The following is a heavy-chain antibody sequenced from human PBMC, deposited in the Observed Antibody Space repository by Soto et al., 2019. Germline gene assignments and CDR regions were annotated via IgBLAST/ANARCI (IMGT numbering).Heavy chain of an antibody. CDR3: ARRPNYYYGMDV. J-gene: IGHJ6*02. V-gene: IGHV4-59*08. CDR2: IHYTGST. Sequence: SETLSLTCTVSGGAISSYYWNWIRQPPGKGLEWIGYIHYTGSTNYNPSLKSRVTISVDTSKNQFSLKLNSVTAADTAVYYCARRPNYYYGMDVWGQGTTVTVSS. CDR1: GGAISSYY.